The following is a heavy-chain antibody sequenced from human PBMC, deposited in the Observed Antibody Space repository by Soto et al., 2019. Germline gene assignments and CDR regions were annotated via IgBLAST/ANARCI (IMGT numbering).Heavy chain of an antibody. CDR2: ISAYNGNT. Sequence: GASVKVSCKAAGYTFTSYGISWVRQAPGQGLEWMGWISAYNGNTNYAQKLQGRVTMTTDTSTSTAYMELRSLRSDDTAVYYCARDGLGYQDHYYYMDVWGKGTTVTVSS. V-gene: IGHV1-18*01. D-gene: IGHD2-2*01. CDR1: GYTFTSYG. J-gene: IGHJ6*03. CDR3: ARDGLGYQDHYYYMDV.